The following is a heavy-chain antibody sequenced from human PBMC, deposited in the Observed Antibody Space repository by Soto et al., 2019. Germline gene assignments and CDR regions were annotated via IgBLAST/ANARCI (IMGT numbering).Heavy chain of an antibody. CDR2: ISSSSSTI. Sequence: GSLRLSCAASGFTFSSYSMNWVRQAPGKGLEWVSYISSSSSTIYYADSVKGRFTISRDNAKNSLYLQMNSLRDEDTAVYYCARGKGAGIAAAGATTNHFDYWGQGTLVTVSS. CDR1: GFTFSSYS. V-gene: IGHV3-48*02. CDR3: ARGKGAGIAAAGATTNHFDY. J-gene: IGHJ4*02. D-gene: IGHD6-13*01.